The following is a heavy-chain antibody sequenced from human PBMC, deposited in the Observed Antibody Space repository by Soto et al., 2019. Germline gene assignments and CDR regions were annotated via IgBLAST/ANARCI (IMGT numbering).Heavy chain of an antibody. V-gene: IGHV3-23*01. J-gene: IGHJ3*02. CDR2: ISYSADKT. CDR3: ARRARTATTNWGAFDI. Sequence: HPRGSLRLSCAASGFTFSNYVMNWVRQAPGKGLGWVSTISYSADKTFYADSVKGRFTISRDNSRDTLFLQMNSLRADDAAVYFCARRARTATTNWGAFDIWGQGTMVTVSS. D-gene: IGHD1-7*01. CDR1: GFTFSNYV.